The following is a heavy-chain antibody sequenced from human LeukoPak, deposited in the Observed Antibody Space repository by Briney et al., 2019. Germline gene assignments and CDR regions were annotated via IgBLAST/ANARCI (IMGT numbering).Heavy chain of an antibody. D-gene: IGHD4-23*01. CDR2: IYHGGTT. V-gene: IGHV4-4*02. J-gene: IGHJ4*02. Sequence: SGTLSLTCAVSGDSITTSRWWSWARQPPGKGLEWIGEIYHGGTTNYNPSLKGRVIMSVDKSKNHFSLKLTSVTAADTAVYYCATYLYGGDYGSYYFEYWGRGTLVTVSS. CDR1: GDSITTSRW. CDR3: ATYLYGGDYGSYYFEY.